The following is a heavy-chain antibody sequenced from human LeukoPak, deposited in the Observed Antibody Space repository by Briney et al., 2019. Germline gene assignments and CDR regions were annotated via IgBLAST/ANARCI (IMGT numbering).Heavy chain of an antibody. Sequence: PGGSLRLSCAASGFTFGSYGMHWVRQAPGKGLEWVAFIRYDGSNKYYADSVKGRFTIFRDNSKNTLYLQMNSLRAEDTAVYYCAKALRVGDWFDPWGQGTLVTVSS. V-gene: IGHV3-30*02. CDR2: IRYDGSNK. CDR1: GFTFGSYG. J-gene: IGHJ5*02. D-gene: IGHD5/OR15-5a*01. CDR3: AKALRVGDWFDP.